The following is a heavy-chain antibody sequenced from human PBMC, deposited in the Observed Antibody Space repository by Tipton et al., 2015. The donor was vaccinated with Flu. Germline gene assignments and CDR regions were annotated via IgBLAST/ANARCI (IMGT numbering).Heavy chain of an antibody. J-gene: IGHJ2*01. CDR1: GFTVSSNY. CDR3: AGNYYDSHRYFDL. Sequence: QLVQSGGGLIQTGGSLRLSCAASGFTVSSNYMSWVRQAPGKGLEWVSVIYSGGSPYYADSVTGRFTISRDNSKNTLYLQMNSLRAEDTAVYYCAGNYYDSHRYFDLWGRGTLVTVSS. CDR2: IYSGGSP. V-gene: IGHV3-66*03. D-gene: IGHD3-22*01.